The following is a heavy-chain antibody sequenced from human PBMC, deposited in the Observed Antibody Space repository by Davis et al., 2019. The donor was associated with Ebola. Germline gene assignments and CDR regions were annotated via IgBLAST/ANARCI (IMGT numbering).Heavy chain of an antibody. Sequence: ASVKVSCKASGYTFTNYGITWVRQAPGQGLEWMGRINPNSGGTNYAQKFQGRVTMTADRTTNTVYMELSSLTSEDTAVYYCARMVGSSGGRTYGDDYWGQGTLVSVSS. D-gene: IGHD2-15*01. J-gene: IGHJ4*02. CDR2: INPNSGGT. CDR3: ARMVGSSGGRTYGDDY. CDR1: GYTFTNYG. V-gene: IGHV1-18*04.